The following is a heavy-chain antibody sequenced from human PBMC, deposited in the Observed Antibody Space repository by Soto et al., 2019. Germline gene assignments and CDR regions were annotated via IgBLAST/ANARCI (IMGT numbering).Heavy chain of an antibody. CDR3: ARGSSGWDFDY. V-gene: IGHV1-46*01. Sequence: ASVKVSCKASGYTFTSYYMHWVRQAPGQGLGWMGIINPSGGSTSYAQKFQGRVTITADESTSTAYMELSSLRSEDTAVYYCARGSSGWDFDYWGQGTLVTVSS. J-gene: IGHJ4*02. D-gene: IGHD6-19*01. CDR2: INPSGGST. CDR1: GYTFTSYY.